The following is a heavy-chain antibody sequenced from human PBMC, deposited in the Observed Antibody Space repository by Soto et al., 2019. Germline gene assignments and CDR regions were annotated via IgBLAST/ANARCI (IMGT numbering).Heavy chain of an antibody. D-gene: IGHD4-17*01. CDR1: GFIFSDYY. J-gene: IGHJ6*02. CDR3: VRRSTVSYYAVDV. Sequence: PVGSLRLSCAASGFIFSDYYMSWIRQAPGKGLEWISYISSTGETIYYADSVKGRFTMSRDNSKNLLYLQMNSLRTEDTAVYYCVRRSTVSYYAVDVWGQGTTVTVSS. V-gene: IGHV3-11*04. CDR2: ISSTGETI.